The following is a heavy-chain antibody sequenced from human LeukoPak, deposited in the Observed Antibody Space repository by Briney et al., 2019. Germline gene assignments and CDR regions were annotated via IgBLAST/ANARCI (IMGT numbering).Heavy chain of an antibody. CDR3: ALLAVAGPIDY. Sequence: PGGSLRLSCAASGFAFNSYWMHWVRQAPGKGLVWVSHINSDGSSTSYADSVKGRFTISRDNAKNTLYLQMNSLRAEDTAVYYCALLAVAGPIDYWGQGTLVTVSS. V-gene: IGHV3-74*01. D-gene: IGHD6-13*01. J-gene: IGHJ4*02. CDR2: INSDGSST. CDR1: GFAFNSYW.